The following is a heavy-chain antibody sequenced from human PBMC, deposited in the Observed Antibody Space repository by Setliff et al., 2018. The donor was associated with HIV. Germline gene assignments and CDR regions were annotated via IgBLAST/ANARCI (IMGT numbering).Heavy chain of an antibody. V-gene: IGHV4-61*01. J-gene: IGHJ4*02. CDR2: IAYSGTT. Sequence: SETLSLTCTVSGGSFIGSSFQSTWIRQTPGKGLEWIADIAYSGTTMYTNYNPSLKSRVTMSVDTSKNQFSLELSSVTAADTAVYYCAREAVDDYARYFDYWGQGSLVTVSS. CDR3: AREAVDDYARYFDY. D-gene: IGHD4-17*01. CDR1: GGSFIGSSFQ.